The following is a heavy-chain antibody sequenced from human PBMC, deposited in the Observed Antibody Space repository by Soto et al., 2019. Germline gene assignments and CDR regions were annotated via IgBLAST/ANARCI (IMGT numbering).Heavy chain of an antibody. J-gene: IGHJ5*02. CDR1: GDSLSGGNYY. CDR2: IYYTGTT. CDR3: ARFYTYGYYHFDP. V-gene: IGHV4-31*03. Sequence: PSETLSLTCTVSGDSLSGGNYYWTWIRQHPGRGLEWIGYIYYTGTTHYSPSLPSRVTMSVDTSKNQISLTLTSLTPADTAVSFCARFYTYGYYHFDPWGQGTLVTVSS. D-gene: IGHD3-22*01.